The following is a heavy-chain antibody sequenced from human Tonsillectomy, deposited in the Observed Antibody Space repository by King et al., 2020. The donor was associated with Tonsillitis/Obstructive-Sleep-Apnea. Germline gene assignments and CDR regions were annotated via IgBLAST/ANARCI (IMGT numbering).Heavy chain of an antibody. V-gene: IGHV4-31*01. CDR2: IYYSGST. Sequence: QLQESGPGLVKPSQTLSLTCTVSGGSISSGGYYWSWIRQHPGKGLEWIGYIYYSGSTYYNPSLKSLVTISVDTSKNQFSLKLSSVTAADTAVYYCARGEYTDSGSPPHWFDPWGQGTLVTVSS. CDR1: GGSISSGGYY. D-gene: IGHD6-6*01. CDR3: ARGEYTDSGSPPHWFDP. J-gene: IGHJ5*02.